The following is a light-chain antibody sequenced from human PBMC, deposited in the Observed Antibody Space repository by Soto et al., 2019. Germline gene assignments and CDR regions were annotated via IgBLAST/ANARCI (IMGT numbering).Light chain of an antibody. V-gene: IGLV2-8*01. CDR3: SSYAGSNTYV. CDR1: SSYIGAYNY. J-gene: IGLJ1*01. CDR2: EVN. Sequence: QSALTQPPSASGSPGQSGTISCTGTSSYIGAYNYVSWYQQHPGKAPKLMIYEVNKRPSGVPDRFSGSKSGNTASLTVSGLQAEDETDYYCSSYAGSNTYVFGTGTKVTVL.